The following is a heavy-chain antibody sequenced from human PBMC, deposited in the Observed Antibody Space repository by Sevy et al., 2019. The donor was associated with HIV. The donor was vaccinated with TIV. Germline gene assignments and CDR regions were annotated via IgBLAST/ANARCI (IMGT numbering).Heavy chain of an antibody. CDR2: IYYSGST. CDR1: GGSISSSSYY. V-gene: IGHV4-39*01. J-gene: IGHJ1*01. CDR3: ARHWGGYGDPRELQH. Sequence: SETLSLTCTVSGGSISSSSYYWGWIRQPPGKGLEWIGSIYYSGSTYYNPSLESRVTISVDTSKNQFSLKLSSVTAADTAVYYCARHWGGYGDPRELQHWGQGTLVTVSS. D-gene: IGHD4-17*01.